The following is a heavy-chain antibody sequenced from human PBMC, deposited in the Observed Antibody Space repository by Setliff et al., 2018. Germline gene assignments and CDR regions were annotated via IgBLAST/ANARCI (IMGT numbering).Heavy chain of an antibody. CDR1: GGSLRGNAIF. CDR3: ARDPGNGHYMDV. CDR2: IYYTGDP. Sequence: SETLSLTCTVSGGSLRGNAIFWGWIRQPPGKGLEWIGSIYYTGDPYYNPSLKSRVTMSVDTSRNQLSLKLTSVTAADTAIYYCARDPGNGHYMDVWGTGTTVTVSS. V-gene: IGHV4-39*02. J-gene: IGHJ6*03.